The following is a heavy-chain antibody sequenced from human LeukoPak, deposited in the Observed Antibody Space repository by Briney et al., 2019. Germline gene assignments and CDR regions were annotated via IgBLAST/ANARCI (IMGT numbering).Heavy chain of an antibody. CDR2: INHSGST. J-gene: IGHJ6*02. D-gene: IGHD5-12*01. Sequence: PSETLSLTCTVSSGSVGSGGYSWSRIRQPPGKGLEWIGEINHSGSTNYNPSLKSRVTISVDTSKNQFSLKLSSVTAADTAVYYCARGRKDLAGLRYVYYYGMDVWGQGTTVTVSS. CDR1: SGSVGSGGYS. V-gene: IGHV4-61*08. CDR3: ARGRKDLAGLRYVYYYGMDV.